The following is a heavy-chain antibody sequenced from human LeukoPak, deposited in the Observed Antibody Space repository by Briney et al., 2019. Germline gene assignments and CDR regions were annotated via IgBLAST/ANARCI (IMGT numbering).Heavy chain of an antibody. D-gene: IGHD2-2*02. J-gene: IGHJ4*02. CDR1: GFSLSTSGVG. V-gene: IGHV2-5*01. Sequence: SGPTLVNPPQTLTLTCTFSGFSLSTSGVGVGWIRQPPGKALEWLALIYWNDDKRYSPSLKSRLTITKDTSKNQVVLTMTNMDPVDTATYYCAHGSYCSSTSCYKDTAMVTGLDYWGQGTLVTVSS. CDR2: IYWNDDK. CDR3: AHGSYCSSTSCYKDTAMVTGLDY.